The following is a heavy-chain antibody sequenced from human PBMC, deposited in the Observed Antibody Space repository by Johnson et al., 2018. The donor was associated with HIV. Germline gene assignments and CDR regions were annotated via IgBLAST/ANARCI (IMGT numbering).Heavy chain of an antibody. J-gene: IGHJ3*02. Sequence: QVQLVESGGGLVQPGGSLRLSCAASGFSFSDYYMSWIRQAPGKGPEWVSYISSSGSTVYYADSVKGRFTISRDNSKNTLYLQMNSLRAEDTAVYYCAKSERAAAVPDAFDIWGQGTMVTVSS. D-gene: IGHD6-13*01. CDR2: ISSSGSTV. CDR1: GFSFSDYY. CDR3: AKSERAAAVPDAFDI. V-gene: IGHV3-11*04.